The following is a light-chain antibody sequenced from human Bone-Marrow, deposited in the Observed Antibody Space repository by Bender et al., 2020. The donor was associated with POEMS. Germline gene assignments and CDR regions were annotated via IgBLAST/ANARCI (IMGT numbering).Light chain of an antibody. CDR2: DVS. Sequence: QTALTQPASVSGSPGQSLTISCTGTSSDVGGYNYVSWYQQHPGKAPKLMIYDVSNRPSGVSNRFSGSKSGNTASLTISGLQAEDEADYYCSSYRSSSTCYVFGTGTKVTVL. CDR3: SSYRSSSTCYV. CDR1: SSDVGGYNY. V-gene: IGLV2-14*01. J-gene: IGLJ1*01.